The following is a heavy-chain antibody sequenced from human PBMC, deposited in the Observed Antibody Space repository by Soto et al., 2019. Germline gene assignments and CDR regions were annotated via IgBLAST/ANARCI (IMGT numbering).Heavy chain of an antibody. CDR2: FFYSGGT. CDR1: DXSVSSYD. J-gene: IGHJ4*02. V-gene: IGHV4-59*02. D-gene: IGHD1-1*01. Sequence: XTLSPPCRVFDXSVSSYDWSWIRQPPGKGLQLIGYFFYSGGTDYNPSLKSRVTISLHMYKKQFSLNLNSLTAAYTAAYFCLRVQLVEKVIDYWGQGALVTVSS. CDR3: LRVQLVEKVIDY.